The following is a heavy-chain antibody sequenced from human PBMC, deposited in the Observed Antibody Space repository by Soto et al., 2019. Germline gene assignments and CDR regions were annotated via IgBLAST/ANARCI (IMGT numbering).Heavy chain of an antibody. Sequence: GSLRLSCTGSGCTFDDYAMTWFRQAPGKGLEWLGFIRSKAYGGTTEYAASVKDRFTISRDDSKSIAYLQMSSLKIEDTAVYYCSRDFGIVTVIAQHWGPGTLVTVSS. V-gene: IGHV3-49*03. CDR3: SRDFGIVTVIAQH. J-gene: IGHJ1*01. CDR2: IRSKAYGGTT. D-gene: IGHD3-10*01. CDR1: GCTFDDYA.